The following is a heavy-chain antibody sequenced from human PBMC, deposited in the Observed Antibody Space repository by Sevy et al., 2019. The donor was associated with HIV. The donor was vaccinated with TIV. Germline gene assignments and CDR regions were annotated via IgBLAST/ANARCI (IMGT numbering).Heavy chain of an antibody. V-gene: IGHV3-23*01. D-gene: IGHD3-10*01. CDR2: ISDGGGTT. CDR3: AKRVAGALAALDI. Sequence: GGSLRLSCAASGFTFRNYVMNWVRQPPGKGLEWVSVISDGGGTTYYADSVKGRFTISRDDSYSTLYLQMNSLRVEDTAVYFCAKRVAGALAALDIWGQGTMVTVSS. J-gene: IGHJ3*02. CDR1: GFTFRNYV.